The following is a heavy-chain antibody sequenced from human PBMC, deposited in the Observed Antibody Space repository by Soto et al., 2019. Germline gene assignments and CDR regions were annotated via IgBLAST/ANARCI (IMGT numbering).Heavy chain of an antibody. CDR2: IYPGDSDT. CDR3: ARLRGSSWSVGWFDP. CDR1: GYTFPTFW. D-gene: IGHD6-13*01. V-gene: IGHV5-51*01. Sequence: GESLKISCKGSGYTFPTFWIGWGLQIPGKGLEWMGIIYPGDSDTRYSPSFPGQVTISADKSISTAYLQWSSLKASDTAMYYCARLRGSSWSVGWFDPWGQGTVVTVFS. J-gene: IGHJ5*02.